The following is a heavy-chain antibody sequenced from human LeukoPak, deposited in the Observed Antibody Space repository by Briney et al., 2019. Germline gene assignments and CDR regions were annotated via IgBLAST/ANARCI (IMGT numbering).Heavy chain of an antibody. CDR1: GGSFSGYY. CDR2: INHSGST. V-gene: IGHV4-34*01. D-gene: IGHD3-22*01. J-gene: IGHJ4*02. Sequence: SETLSLTCAVYGGSFSGYYWSWTRQPPGKGLEWIGEINHSGSTNYNPSLKSRVTISVDTSKNQFSLKLSSVTAADTAVYYCARAPRDYYDSSGYYYGFMYYFDYWGQGTLVTVSS. CDR3: ARAPRDYYDSSGYYYGFMYYFDY.